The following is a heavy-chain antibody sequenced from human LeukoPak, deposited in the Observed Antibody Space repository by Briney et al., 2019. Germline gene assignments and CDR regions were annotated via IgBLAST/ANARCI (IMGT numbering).Heavy chain of an antibody. CDR2: INPNSGGT. J-gene: IGHJ4*02. Sequence: ASVKVSCKASGYTFTDYYVYWVRQAPGQGLEWMGWINPNSGGTKYAQKFQGRVTMTGDTSISTAYMELSRLGFDDTAVYYCAKRYDFLTGFTNWGQGTLVTVSS. CDR3: AKRYDFLTGFTN. D-gene: IGHD3-9*01. V-gene: IGHV1-2*02. CDR1: GYTFTDYY.